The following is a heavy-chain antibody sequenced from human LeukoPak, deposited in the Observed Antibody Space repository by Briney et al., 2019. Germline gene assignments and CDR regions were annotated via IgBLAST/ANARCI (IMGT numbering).Heavy chain of an antibody. D-gene: IGHD3-22*01. J-gene: IGHJ4*02. CDR3: ARGRPLDSSGYLALKDY. V-gene: IGHV4-34*01. CDR1: GGSFSGYY. CDR2: INHSGST. Sequence: SETLSLTCAVYGGSFSGYYWSWIRQPPGKGLEWIGEINHSGSTNYNPSLKSRVTISVDTSKNQFSLKLSSVTAADTAVYYCARGRPLDSSGYLALKDYWGQGTLVTVSS.